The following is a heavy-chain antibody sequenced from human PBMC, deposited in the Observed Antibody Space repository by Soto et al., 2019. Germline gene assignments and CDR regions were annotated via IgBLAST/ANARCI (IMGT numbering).Heavy chain of an antibody. CDR1: GGSISSYY. CDR3: ARQQEGRGVVIWFDP. J-gene: IGHJ5*02. V-gene: IGHV4-59*01. CDR2: IYYSGST. Sequence: SETLSLTCTVSGGSISSYYWSWIRQPPGKGLEWIGYIYYSGSTNYNPSLKSRVTISVDTSKNQFSLKLSSVTAADTAVYYCARQQEGRGVVIWFDPWGQGTLVTVSS. D-gene: IGHD3-3*01.